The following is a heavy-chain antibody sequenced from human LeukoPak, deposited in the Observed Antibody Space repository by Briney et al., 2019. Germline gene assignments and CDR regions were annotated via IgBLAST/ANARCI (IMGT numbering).Heavy chain of an antibody. D-gene: IGHD3-16*01. Sequence: SETLSLTCTVSGGSISSSSYYWGWIRQPPGKGLEWIGSIYYSGSTYYNPSLKSRVTISADTSKNQFSLKLNSLTTADTAVYYCTRGAGWLIDYWGQGILVTVSS. J-gene: IGHJ4*02. CDR1: GGSISSSSYY. CDR3: TRGAGWLIDY. V-gene: IGHV4-39*07. CDR2: IYYSGST.